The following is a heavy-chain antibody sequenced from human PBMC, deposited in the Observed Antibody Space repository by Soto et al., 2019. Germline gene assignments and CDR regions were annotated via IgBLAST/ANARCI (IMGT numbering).Heavy chain of an antibody. CDR3: AKNGNPIPYLTGYYRLGWFDP. Sequence: GSLRLSCAASGFTFSSYAMSWVRQAPGKGLEWVSAISGSGGSTYYADSVKGRFTISRDNSKNTLYLQMNSLRAEDTAVYYCAKNGNPIPYLTGYYRLGWFDPWGQGTLVTVSS. V-gene: IGHV3-23*01. D-gene: IGHD3-9*01. CDR1: GFTFSSYA. J-gene: IGHJ5*02. CDR2: ISGSGGST.